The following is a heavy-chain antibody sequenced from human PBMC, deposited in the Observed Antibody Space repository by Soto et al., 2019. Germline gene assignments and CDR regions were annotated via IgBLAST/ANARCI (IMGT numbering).Heavy chain of an antibody. Sequence: LSLTCAVYGGSFSGYYWSWIRQPPGKGLEWIGEINHSGSTNYNPSLKSRVTISVDTSKNQFSLKLSSVTAADTAVYYCARRGFCTNGVCYRRTYYFDYWGQGTLVTVSS. J-gene: IGHJ4*02. CDR1: GGSFSGYY. CDR3: ARRGFCTNGVCYRRTYYFDY. D-gene: IGHD2-8*01. CDR2: INHSGST. V-gene: IGHV4-34*01.